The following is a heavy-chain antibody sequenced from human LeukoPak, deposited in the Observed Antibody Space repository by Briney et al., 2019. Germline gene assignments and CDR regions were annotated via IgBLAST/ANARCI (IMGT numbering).Heavy chain of an antibody. Sequence: PGRSLRLSCVASGFTFKSYGMHWVRQAPGKGLEWVAVISHDGSNKYYADSVKGRFTISKESSQNRLYLQMNSLRVEDTAVYYCARGGDYYYFDYWGQGTLVTVSS. D-gene: IGHD2-21*02. CDR1: GFTFKSYG. J-gene: IGHJ4*02. V-gene: IGHV3-30*03. CDR3: ARGGDYYYFDY. CDR2: ISHDGSNK.